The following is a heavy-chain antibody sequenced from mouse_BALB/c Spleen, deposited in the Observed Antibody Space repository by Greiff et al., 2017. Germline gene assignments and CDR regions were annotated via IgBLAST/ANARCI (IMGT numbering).Heavy chain of an antibody. CDR3: ERENYGLMDY. CDR2: INSNGGST. Sequence: EVHLVESGGGLVQPGGSLKLSCAASGFTFSSYGMSWVRQTPDKRLELVATINSNGGSTYYPDSVKGRFTISRDNAKNTLYLQMSSLKSEDTAMYYCERENYGLMDYWGQGTSVTVSS. D-gene: IGHD1-2*01. J-gene: IGHJ4*01. V-gene: IGHV5-6-3*01. CDR1: GFTFSSYG.